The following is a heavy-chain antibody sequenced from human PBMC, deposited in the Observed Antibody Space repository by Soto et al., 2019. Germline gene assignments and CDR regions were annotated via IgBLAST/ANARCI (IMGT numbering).Heavy chain of an antibody. CDR3: ARVIDIVATGGNAFDI. D-gene: IGHD5-12*01. Sequence: PSETLSLTCPVYGGSFSGDYWNWIRQPPGKGLEWIGEINHSGSTNYNPSLKSRVTISVDTSKNQFSLKLSSVTAADTAVYYCARVIDIVATGGNAFDIWGQGTMVT. J-gene: IGHJ3*02. CDR2: INHSGST. V-gene: IGHV4-34*01. CDR1: GGSFSGDY.